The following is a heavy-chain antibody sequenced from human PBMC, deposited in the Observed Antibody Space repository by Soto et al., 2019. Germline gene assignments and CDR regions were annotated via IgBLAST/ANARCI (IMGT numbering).Heavy chain of an antibody. V-gene: IGHV3-23*01. CDR2: ISGSGGST. Sequence: EVQLLESGGGLVQPGGSLRLSCAASGFTFSSYAMSWVRQAPGKGLEWVSAISGSGGSTYYADSVKGRFTISRDNTKNTLYLQMNSLRAEDTAVYYCAKVGDSNYELDYWGQGTLVTVSS. J-gene: IGHJ4*02. D-gene: IGHD4-4*01. CDR3: AKVGDSNYELDY. CDR1: GFTFSSYA.